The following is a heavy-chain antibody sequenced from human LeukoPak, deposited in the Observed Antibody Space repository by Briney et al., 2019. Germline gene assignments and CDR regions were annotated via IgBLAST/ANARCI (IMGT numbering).Heavy chain of an antibody. CDR3: ARDGTVLTGYYFDY. V-gene: IGHV3-30*04. J-gene: IGHJ4*02. Sequence: PGGSLRLSCAASGFTFSSYAMHWVRQAPGKGLEWVAVISYDGSNKYYADSVKGRFTISRDNSKNTLYLQMNSLRAEDTAVYYCARDGTVLTGYYFDYWGQGTLVTVSS. D-gene: IGHD3-9*01. CDR1: GFTFSSYA. CDR2: ISYDGSNK.